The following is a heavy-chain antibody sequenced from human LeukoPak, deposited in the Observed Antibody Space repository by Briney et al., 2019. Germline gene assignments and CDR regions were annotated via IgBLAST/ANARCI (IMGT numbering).Heavy chain of an antibody. CDR3: ARYYGSGSYVYFDY. Sequence: PGGSLRLSCAASGFTFDDYAMHWVRQAPGKGLEWVSGISWNSGSIGYADSVKGRFTISRDNAKNSLYLQMNSLRAEDTAVYYCARYYGSGSYVYFDYWGQGTLVTVSS. CDR1: GFTFDDYA. D-gene: IGHD3-10*01. V-gene: IGHV3-9*01. CDR2: ISWNSGSI. J-gene: IGHJ4*02.